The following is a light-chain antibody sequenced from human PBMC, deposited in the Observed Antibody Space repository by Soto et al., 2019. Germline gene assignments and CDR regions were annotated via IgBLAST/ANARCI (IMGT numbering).Light chain of an antibody. Sequence: DIQMTQSPSSLYASVGDRVTITCRASESIARHLNWYQQKPGKAPKLLIYAASILQNGVPSRFRGGGSGTDFTLTINNLQPEDFATYYCQQTYSTLPITFGQGTRLEIK. V-gene: IGKV1-39*01. CDR2: AAS. CDR3: QQTYSTLPIT. CDR1: ESIARH. J-gene: IGKJ5*01.